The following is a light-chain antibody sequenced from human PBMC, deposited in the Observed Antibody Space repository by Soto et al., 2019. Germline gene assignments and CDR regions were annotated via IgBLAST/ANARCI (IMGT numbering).Light chain of an antibody. CDR1: QDISNY. V-gene: IGKV1-33*01. CDR2: DAS. CDR3: QHYNSYPWT. J-gene: IGKJ1*01. Sequence: DIQMTQSPSSLSASVGDRVTITCQASQDISNYLNWYQQKPGKAPKLLIYDASNLETGVPSRFSGSGSGTEFTLTISSLQPDDFATYFCQHYNSYPWTFGQGTKVAI.